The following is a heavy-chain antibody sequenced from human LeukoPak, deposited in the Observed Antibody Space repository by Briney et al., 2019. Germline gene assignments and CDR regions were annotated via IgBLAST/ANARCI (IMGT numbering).Heavy chain of an antibody. D-gene: IGHD3-3*01. Sequence: PSETLSLTCAVYGGSFSGYYWSWIRQPPGKGLEWIGEINHSGSTNYNPSLKSRVTISVDTSKNQFSLKLSSVTAADTAVYYCARSGYTIFGVVDYYGMDVWGQGTTVTVSS. V-gene: IGHV4-34*01. CDR1: GGSFSGYY. CDR3: ARSGYTIFGVVDYYGMDV. CDR2: INHSGST. J-gene: IGHJ6*02.